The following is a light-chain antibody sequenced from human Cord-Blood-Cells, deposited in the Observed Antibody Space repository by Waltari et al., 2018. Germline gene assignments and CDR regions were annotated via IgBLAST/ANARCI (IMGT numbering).Light chain of an antibody. Sequence: SYELTQPPSVSVSPGKTARITCSGDALPKQYAYWYQQKPGQARGLGIYKDSGRPSGIPERLSGPSSGTTVTLTISGVQAEDEADYYCQSADSSGTYWVFGGGTKLTVL. CDR3: QSADSSGTYWV. J-gene: IGLJ3*02. CDR2: KDS. CDR1: ALPKQY. V-gene: IGLV3-25*03.